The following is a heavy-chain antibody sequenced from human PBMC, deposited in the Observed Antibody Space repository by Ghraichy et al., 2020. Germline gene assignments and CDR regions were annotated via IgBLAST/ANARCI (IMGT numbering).Heavy chain of an antibody. CDR2: IYSSGST. CDR3: TRHPQQLAQFDP. D-gene: IGHD6-13*01. Sequence: SETLSLTCTVSGVSISTYYWSWIRQPPGKGLEWIGYIYSSGSTNYNPSLKSRVTISIDTSKNQFSLKLSSVTAADTALYYCTRHPQQLAQFDPWGQGTLVTVSS. V-gene: IGHV4-59*08. J-gene: IGHJ5*02. CDR1: GVSISTYY.